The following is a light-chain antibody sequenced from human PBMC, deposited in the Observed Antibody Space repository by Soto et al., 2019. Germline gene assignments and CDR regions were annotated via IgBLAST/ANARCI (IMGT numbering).Light chain of an antibody. CDR3: SSYAGSNYV. Sequence: QSVLTQPPSASGSPGQSVTISCTGTSSDVGGYNYVSWYHQHPGKVPKLMIYEVSKRPSGVPDRFSGSKSGNTASLTVSGLQAEDEADYYCSSYAGSNYVFGTGTKVTVL. V-gene: IGLV2-8*01. CDR2: EVS. J-gene: IGLJ1*01. CDR1: SSDVGGYNY.